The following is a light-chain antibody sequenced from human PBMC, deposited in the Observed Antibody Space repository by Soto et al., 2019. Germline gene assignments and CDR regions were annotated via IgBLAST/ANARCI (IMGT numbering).Light chain of an antibody. V-gene: IGKV3D-20*01. J-gene: IGKJ4*01. Sequence: ELVLTQSPATLSLSPGERATLSCGASRSLSSIYLAWYQQKPGLAPRLVIYDASSRATGIPDRFSGSGSGTDLTLTINRLEPEDFAVYYCQQYDNLITFGGGTKVEIK. CDR1: RSLSSIY. CDR2: DAS. CDR3: QQYDNLIT.